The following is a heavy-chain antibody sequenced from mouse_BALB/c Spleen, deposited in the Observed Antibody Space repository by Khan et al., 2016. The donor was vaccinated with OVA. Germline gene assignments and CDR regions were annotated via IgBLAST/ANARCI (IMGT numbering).Heavy chain of an antibody. J-gene: IGHJ2*01. CDR1: GYSITSGYG. CDR2: ISYSGST. Sequence: EVQLQESGPGLVKPSQSLSLTCTVTGYSITSGYGWNWIRQFPGNKLELMGYISYSGSTNYNPSLKSRISITRDTPKNQFFLQLNSVTTEDTATYYCARTARIKYWGQGTTLTVSS. D-gene: IGHD1-2*01. CDR3: ARTARIKY. V-gene: IGHV3-2*02.